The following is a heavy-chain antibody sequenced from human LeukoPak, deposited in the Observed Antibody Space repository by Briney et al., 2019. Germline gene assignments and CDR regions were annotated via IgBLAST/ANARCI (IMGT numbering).Heavy chain of an antibody. Sequence: TGGSLRLPCAASGFTFSSYAMSWVRQAPGKGLEWVSAISGSGGSTYFADSVKGRFTISRDNSKNTLYLQMNSLRAEDTAVYYCAKTSGYRRFDPWGQGTLVTVSS. V-gene: IGHV3-23*01. J-gene: IGHJ5*02. CDR2: ISGSGGST. CDR1: GFTFSSYA. CDR3: AKTSGYRRFDP. D-gene: IGHD5-12*01.